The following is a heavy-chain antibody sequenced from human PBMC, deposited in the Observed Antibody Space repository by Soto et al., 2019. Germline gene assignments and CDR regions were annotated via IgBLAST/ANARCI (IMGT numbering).Heavy chain of an antibody. V-gene: IGHV1-24*01. D-gene: IGHD3-3*01. CDR3: EATYSSLLSGSYYYGMDV. Sequence: ASVKVSCKVSGYTLTELSMHWVRQAPGKGLEWMGGFDPEDGETIYAQKFQGRVTMTEDTSTSTVYMELSSLRSEDTAVYYCEATYSSLLSGSYYYGMDVWGQGTTVTVSS. CDR2: FDPEDGET. J-gene: IGHJ6*02. CDR1: GYTLTELS.